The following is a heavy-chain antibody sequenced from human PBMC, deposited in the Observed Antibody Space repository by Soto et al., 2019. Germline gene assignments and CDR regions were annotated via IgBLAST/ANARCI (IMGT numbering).Heavy chain of an antibody. CDR3: ARGVILTGYYYPTNWFDP. J-gene: IGHJ5*02. Sequence: ASVKVCCKASGYTFTSYGISWVRQAPGQGLEWMGWISAYNGNTNYAQKLQGRVTMTTNTSTSTAYMELRSLRSDDTAVYYCARGVILTGYYYPTNWFDPWGQGTLVTVSS. CDR2: ISAYNGNT. D-gene: IGHD3-9*01. V-gene: IGHV1-18*01. CDR1: GYTFTSYG.